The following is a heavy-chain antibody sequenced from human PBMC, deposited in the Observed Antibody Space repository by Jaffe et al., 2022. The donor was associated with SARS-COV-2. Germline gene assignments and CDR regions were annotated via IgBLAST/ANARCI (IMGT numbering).Heavy chain of an antibody. CDR1: GGSISSYY. CDR3: ARFYRYYYDSSGSEDAFDI. V-gene: IGHV4-59*01. CDR2: IYYSGST. D-gene: IGHD3-22*01. Sequence: QVQLQESGPGLVKPSETLSLTCTVSGGSISSYYWSWIRQPPGKGLEWIGYIYYSGSTNYNPSLKSRVTISVDTSKNQFSLKLSSVTAADTAVYYCARFYRYYYDSSGSEDAFDIWGQGTMVTVSS. J-gene: IGHJ3*02.